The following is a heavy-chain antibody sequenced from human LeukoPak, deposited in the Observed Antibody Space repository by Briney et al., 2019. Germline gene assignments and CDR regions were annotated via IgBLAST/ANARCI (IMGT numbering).Heavy chain of an antibody. J-gene: IGHJ4*02. V-gene: IGHV1-69*13. CDR2: IIPIFGTA. CDR3: ARDRPDYGDDRNYFDY. CDR1: RGTLSSYA. Sequence: SVPDSFKASRGTLSSYAISWVRQAPGPGIELFGRIIPIFGTANYAQKFQGRVTITADESTSTAYMELSSLRSEDTAVYYCARDRPDYGDDRNYFDYWGQGTLVTVSS. D-gene: IGHD4-17*01.